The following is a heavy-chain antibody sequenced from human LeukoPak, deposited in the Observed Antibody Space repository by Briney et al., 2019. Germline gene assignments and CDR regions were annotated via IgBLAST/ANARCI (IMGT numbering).Heavy chain of an antibody. J-gene: IGHJ4*02. Sequence: GESLKISCKGSGYSFTRYWIGWVRQMPGKGLEWMEIIYPGDSDTRYSPSFQGQVTISADKSISTAYLQWSSLKASDTAMYYCARHYYDYVWGSYGIDYWGQGSLVAVSS. V-gene: IGHV5-51*01. CDR2: IYPGDSDT. CDR1: GYSFTRYW. D-gene: IGHD3-16*01. CDR3: ARHYYDYVWGSYGIDY.